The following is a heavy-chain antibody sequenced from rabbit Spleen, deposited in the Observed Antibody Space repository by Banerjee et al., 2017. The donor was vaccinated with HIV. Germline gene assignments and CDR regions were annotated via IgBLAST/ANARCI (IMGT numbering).Heavy chain of an antibody. J-gene: IGHJ4*01. CDR2: IYNGDGST. CDR3: ARDLAAWNSGSYAFNL. D-gene: IGHD1-1*01. V-gene: IGHV1S47*01. CDR1: GFDFSSDA. Sequence: EESGGDLVQPEGSLTLTCKVSGFDFSSDAMCWVRQAPGKGPEYIACIYNGDGSTYYASWAKGRFTISKTSSTTVTLQMTSLTGADTATYFCARDLAAWNSGSYAFNLWGQGTLVTVS.